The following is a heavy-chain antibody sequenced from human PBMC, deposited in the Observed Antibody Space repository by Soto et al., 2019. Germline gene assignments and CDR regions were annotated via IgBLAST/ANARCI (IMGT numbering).Heavy chain of an antibody. J-gene: IGHJ3*02. CDR1: GYTFTSYY. CDR2: INPSGGST. Sequence: SVKVSCKASGYTFTSYYMHWVRQAPGQGLEWMGIINPSGGSTSYAQKFQGRVTMTRNTSTSTVYMELSSLRSEDTAVYYCARALVSKDAFDIWGQGTMVTVSS. V-gene: IGHV1-46*03. D-gene: IGHD2-2*01. CDR3: ARALVSKDAFDI.